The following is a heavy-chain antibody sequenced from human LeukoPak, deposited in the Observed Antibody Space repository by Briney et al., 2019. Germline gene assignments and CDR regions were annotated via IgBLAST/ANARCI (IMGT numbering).Heavy chain of an antibody. CDR1: GYTFSTYG. D-gene: IGHD1-1*01. CDR2: ISPNNGDT. CDR3: ARDNRNDVNSWFDP. V-gene: IGHV1-18*01. Sequence: ASVKLSCKASGYTFSTYGISWVRQAPGQGLEWMVWISPNNGDTDYAQKLQGRVTMVTDTSTSTAYMELRSLRSDDTAVYYCARDNRNDVNSWFDPWGQGTLVTVSS. J-gene: IGHJ5*02.